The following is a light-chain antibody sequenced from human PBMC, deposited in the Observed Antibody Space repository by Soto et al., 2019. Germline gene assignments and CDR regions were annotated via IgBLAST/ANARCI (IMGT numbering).Light chain of an antibody. V-gene: IGLV1-40*01. CDR3: QSYDSSLAAL. CDR2: GNS. J-gene: IGLJ2*01. Sequence: QSVLTQPPSVSGAPGQRVTISCTGSSSNIGAGYDVHWYQQLPGTAPKLIIYGNSNRPSVLPDRFSGSNSATSASLAITGLQAEDEADYYCQSYDSSLAALFGTGTKLTVL. CDR1: SSNIGAGYD.